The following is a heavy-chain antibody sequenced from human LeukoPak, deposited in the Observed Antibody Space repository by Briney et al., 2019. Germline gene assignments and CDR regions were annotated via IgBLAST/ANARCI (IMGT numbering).Heavy chain of an antibody. CDR2: ISCNGDST. CDR1: GFTFSDLA. Sequence: GGSLRLSCSAFGFTFSDLAMHWVRQAPGKGLEYVSGISCNGDSTYYADSVKGRFTISRDNSKNTLYLQMSSLKPEDTAVYYCVTQISGWVYWGQGTLVTVST. J-gene: IGHJ4*02. V-gene: IGHV3-64D*06. CDR3: VTQISGWVY. D-gene: IGHD6-25*01.